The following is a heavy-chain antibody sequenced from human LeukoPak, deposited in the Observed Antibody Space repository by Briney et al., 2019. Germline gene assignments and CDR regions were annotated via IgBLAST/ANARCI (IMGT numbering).Heavy chain of an antibody. CDR2: IYYSGST. J-gene: IGHJ3*02. Sequence: SETLSPTCTVSDGSISSYYWSWIRQPPGKGLEWIGYIYYSGSTNYNPSLKSRVTISVDTSKNQFSLKLSSVTAADTAVYYCARDSGYDYVDAFDIWGQGTMVTVSS. D-gene: IGHD5-12*01. CDR3: ARDSGYDYVDAFDI. CDR1: DGSISSYY. V-gene: IGHV4-59*13.